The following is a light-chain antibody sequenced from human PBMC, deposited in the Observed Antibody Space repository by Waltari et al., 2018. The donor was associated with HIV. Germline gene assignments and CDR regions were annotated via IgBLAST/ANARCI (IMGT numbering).Light chain of an antibody. J-gene: IGLJ1*01. CDR2: DVS. CDR1: SSDVGGYNY. V-gene: IGLV2-14*01. CDR3: SSYAGRNSYV. Sequence: QSALTQPASVSGSPGQSITISCTGTSSDVGGYNYVSWYQQHPGKAPKLMIYDVSKRPSGVSNRFSGSKSGNTASLTVSGLQAEDEADYYCSSYAGRNSYVFGTGTKVTVL.